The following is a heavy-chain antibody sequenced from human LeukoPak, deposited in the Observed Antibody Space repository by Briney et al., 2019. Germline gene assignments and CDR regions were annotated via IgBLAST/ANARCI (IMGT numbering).Heavy chain of an antibody. CDR1: GFTFSSYD. Sequence: GGSLRLSCAASGFTFSSYDMHWVRQVTGKGLAWVSDIGTVGDTYYAGSVKGRFTISRENAKNSLYLQMNSLRAGDTAVYYCARVRSGSLGYGMDVWGQGTTVTVSS. D-gene: IGHD1-26*01. J-gene: IGHJ6*02. CDR3: ARVRSGSLGYGMDV. V-gene: IGHV3-13*01. CDR2: IGTVGDT.